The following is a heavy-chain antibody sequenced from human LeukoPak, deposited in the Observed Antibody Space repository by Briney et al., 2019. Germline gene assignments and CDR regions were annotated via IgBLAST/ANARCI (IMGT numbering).Heavy chain of an antibody. CDR1: GITLSNYG. V-gene: IGHV3-23*01. Sequence: GGSLRLSCAVSGITLSNYGMSWVRQAPGKGLERVAGISGSGDSTIYADSVKGRFTISRDNPKNTLYLQMNSLRAEDTAFYFCAKRGVVIRVFLVGFHKEAFYFESWGQGALVTVSS. J-gene: IGHJ4*02. D-gene: IGHD3/OR15-3a*01. CDR2: ISGSGDST. CDR3: AKRGVVIRVFLVGFHKEAFYFES.